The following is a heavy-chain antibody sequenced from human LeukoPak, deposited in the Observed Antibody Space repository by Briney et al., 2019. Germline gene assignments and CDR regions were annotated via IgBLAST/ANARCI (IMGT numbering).Heavy chain of an antibody. CDR3: ARIIAVAGTSLDWFDY. D-gene: IGHD6-19*01. J-gene: IGHJ4*02. CDR2: IYPGDSDR. V-gene: IGHV5-51*01. Sequence: GESLKISCKGSGYSFTSYWIGWVRQMPGKGREWIGIIYPGDSDRSYSPSFQGQVTISDDKSISTAYLQWSSLKASDTAMYYCARIIAVAGTSLDWFDYWGQGTLVTVSS. CDR1: GYSFTSYW.